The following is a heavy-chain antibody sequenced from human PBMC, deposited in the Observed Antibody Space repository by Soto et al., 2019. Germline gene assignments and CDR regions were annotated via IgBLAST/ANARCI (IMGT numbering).Heavy chain of an antibody. J-gene: IGHJ4*02. CDR2: IIPIFGTA. D-gene: IGHD5-12*01. CDR1: GGTFSSYA. V-gene: IGHV1-69*13. Sequence: SVKVSCKASGGTFSSYAISWVRQAPGQGLEWMGGIIPIFGTANYAQKFQGRVTITADESTSTAYMELSSLRSEDTAVYYCARLVSVATMPFDYWGQGTLVTVSS. CDR3: ARLVSVATMPFDY.